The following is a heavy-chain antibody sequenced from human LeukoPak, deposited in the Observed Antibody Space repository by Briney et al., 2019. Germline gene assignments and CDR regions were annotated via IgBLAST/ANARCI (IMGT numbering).Heavy chain of an antibody. CDR3: ASGSGTYSPDY. CDR2: INPNSGGT. V-gene: IGHV1-2*06. Sequence: ASVKVSCKASGGTFTGYYMHWVRQAPGQGLEWMGRINPNSGGTIYAQKFQGRVIMTRDTSITTGYMELSRLISDDTAVYYCASGSGTYSPDYWGQGTLVTVSS. CDR1: GGTFTGYY. D-gene: IGHD3-10*01. J-gene: IGHJ4*02.